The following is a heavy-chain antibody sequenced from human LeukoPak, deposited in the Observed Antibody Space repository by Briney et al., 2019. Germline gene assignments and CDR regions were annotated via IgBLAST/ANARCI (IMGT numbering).Heavy chain of an antibody. CDR1: GGSISSYY. Sequence: PSETLSLTCTASGGSISSYYWSWIRQPPGKGLEWIGYIYYSGSTNYNPSLKSRVTISVDTSKNQFSLKLSSVTAADTAVYYCARAHDIVVVVAATHDAFDIWGQGTMVTVSS. J-gene: IGHJ3*02. V-gene: IGHV4-59*01. CDR2: IYYSGST. D-gene: IGHD2-15*01. CDR3: ARAHDIVVVVAATHDAFDI.